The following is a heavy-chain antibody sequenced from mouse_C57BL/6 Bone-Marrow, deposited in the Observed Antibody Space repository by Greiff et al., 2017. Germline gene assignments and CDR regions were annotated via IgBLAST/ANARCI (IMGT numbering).Heavy chain of an antibody. D-gene: IGHD3-3*01. J-gene: IGHJ2*01. CDR3: TRNRGPYFDY. CDR1: GFTFSDAW. Sequence: GGSMKLSCAASGFTFSDAWMDWVRQSPEKGLEWVAEIRNKANDHATYYAESVKGRFTISRDDSKSSVYLQMNSLRAEDTGIYYCTRNRGPYFDYWGQGTTLTVSS. V-gene: IGHV6-6*01. CDR2: IRNKANDHAT.